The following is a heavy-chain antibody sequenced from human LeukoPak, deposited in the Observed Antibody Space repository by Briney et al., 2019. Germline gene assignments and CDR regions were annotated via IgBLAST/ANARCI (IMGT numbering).Heavy chain of an antibody. CDR3: AGDYYYGSGSFMVDY. J-gene: IGHJ4*02. Sequence: PSETLSLTCPVSGGSISSYYWSWVRPPPGKGLEWIGYIYYSGSTNYNPSLKSRVTISVDTSKNQFSLKLSSVTAADTAVYYCAGDYYYGSGSFMVDYWGQGTLVTVSS. D-gene: IGHD3-10*01. CDR1: GGSISSYY. V-gene: IGHV4-59*08. CDR2: IYYSGST.